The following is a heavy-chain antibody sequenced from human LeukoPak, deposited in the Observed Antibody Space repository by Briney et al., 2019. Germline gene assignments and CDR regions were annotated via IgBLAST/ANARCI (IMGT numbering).Heavy chain of an antibody. D-gene: IGHD2-21*01. CDR1: GGSFSGYY. Sequence: SETLSLTCAVYGGSFSGYYWSWIRQPPGKGLEWIGSIYYSGSTYYNPSLKSRVTISVDTSKNQFSLKLSSVTAADTAVYYCASAITFTMDVWGKGTTVTISS. CDR2: IYYSGST. V-gene: IGHV4-34*01. CDR3: ASAITFTMDV. J-gene: IGHJ6*03.